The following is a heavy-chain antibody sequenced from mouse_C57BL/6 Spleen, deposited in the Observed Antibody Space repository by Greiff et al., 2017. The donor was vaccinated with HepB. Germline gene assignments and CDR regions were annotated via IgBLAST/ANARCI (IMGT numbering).Heavy chain of an antibody. V-gene: IGHV1-50*01. D-gene: IGHD4-1*01. Sequence: VQLQQPGAELVKPGASVKLSCKASGYTFTSYWMQWVKQRPGQGLEWIGEIDPSDSYTNYNQKLKGKATLTVDTSSSTAYMQLSSLTSEDSAVYYCARSWDYFDYWGQGTTLTVSS. CDR3: ARSWDYFDY. CDR2: IDPSDSYT. J-gene: IGHJ2*01. CDR1: GYTFTSYW.